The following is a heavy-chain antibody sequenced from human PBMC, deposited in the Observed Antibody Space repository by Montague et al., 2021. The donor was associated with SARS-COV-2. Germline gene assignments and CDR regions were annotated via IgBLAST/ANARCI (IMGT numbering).Heavy chain of an antibody. V-gene: IGHV4-4*02. Sequence: SETLSLTCVVSDASLSSRTWWSWVRQSPGKGLEWLGETYLSGITXYNPSVKSRVTISLDDSKSQFSLRLTSVTAADTAVHFCARGRLGNRGFDYWGQGALVTVSS. CDR3: ARGRLGNRGFDY. D-gene: IGHD3-9*01. CDR2: TYLSGIT. CDR1: DASLSSRTW. J-gene: IGHJ4*02.